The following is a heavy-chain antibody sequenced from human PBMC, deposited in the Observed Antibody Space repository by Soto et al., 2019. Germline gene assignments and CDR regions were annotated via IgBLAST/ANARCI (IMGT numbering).Heavy chain of an antibody. CDR1: GYTFTSYD. CDR2: MNPNSGYT. V-gene: IGHV1-8*01. J-gene: IGHJ4*02. D-gene: IGHD5-12*01. Sequence: ASVKVSCKASGYTFTSYDINWVRQATGQGLEWMGWMNPNSGYTGHAQKFQGRVTMTRDTSTSTAYMELSSLRAGDTAVYYCARVLRGYSGFEDYYDYWGQGALVTVSS. CDR3: ARVLRGYSGFEDYYDY.